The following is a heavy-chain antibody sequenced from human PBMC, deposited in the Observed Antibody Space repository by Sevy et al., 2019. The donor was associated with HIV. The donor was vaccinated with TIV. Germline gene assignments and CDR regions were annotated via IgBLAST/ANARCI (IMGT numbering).Heavy chain of an antibody. Sequence: GGSLRLSCAASGFTVNSDYMSWVRQAPGEGLEWVSVVYSGGTTYYADSVKGRFTISRDNSKNILYLQMNSLRAEDTAVYYCARHISFGELGSWFDPWGQGTLVTVSS. CDR2: VYSGGTT. CDR1: GFTVNSDY. D-gene: IGHD3-10*01. CDR3: ARHISFGELGSWFDP. V-gene: IGHV3-53*01. J-gene: IGHJ5*02.